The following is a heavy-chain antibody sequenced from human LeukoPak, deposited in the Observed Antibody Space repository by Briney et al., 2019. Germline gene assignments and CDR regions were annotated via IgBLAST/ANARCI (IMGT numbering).Heavy chain of an antibody. J-gene: IGHJ4*02. CDR1: GFTFDDYA. CDR3: ASARYSSGWYQVLQ. D-gene: IGHD6-19*01. CDR2: ISSSGSTI. V-gene: IGHV3-9*01. Sequence: PGRSLRLSCAASGFTFDDYAMHWVRQAPGKGLEWVSYISSSGSTIYYADSVKGRFTISRDNSKNSLYLQMNSLRAEDTALYYCASARYSSGWYQVLQWGQGTLVTVSS.